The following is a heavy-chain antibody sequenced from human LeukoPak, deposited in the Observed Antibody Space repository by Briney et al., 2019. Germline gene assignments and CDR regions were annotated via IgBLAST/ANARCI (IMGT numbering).Heavy chain of an antibody. J-gene: IGHJ4*02. CDR1: GGSFSNYY. Sequence: SETLSLTCAVYGGSFSNYYWSWIRQSPGKGLEWIGEITHSGSTNYNPSLKSRVTISVDTSKNQFSLKLSSVTAADTAVYYCARRKRVYGSGSPFDYWGQGTLVTVSS. D-gene: IGHD3-10*01. CDR2: ITHSGST. CDR3: ARRKRVYGSGSPFDY. V-gene: IGHV4-34*01.